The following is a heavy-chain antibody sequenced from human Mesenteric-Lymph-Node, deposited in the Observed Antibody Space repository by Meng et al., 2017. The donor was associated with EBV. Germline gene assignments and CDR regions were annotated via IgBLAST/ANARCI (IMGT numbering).Heavy chain of an antibody. D-gene: IGHD4-11*01. CDR1: GFTFSSYG. Sequence: QVQLVESXXGVVQPGXALRLSCXASGFTFSSYGMHWVRQAPGKGLEWVAVIWYDGSNKYYADSVKGRFTISRDNSKNTPYLQMNSLRAEDTAVYYCARDPGDDYLHYFDYWGQGTLVTVSS. CDR2: IWYDGSNK. J-gene: IGHJ4*02. CDR3: ARDPGDDYLHYFDY. V-gene: IGHV3-33*01.